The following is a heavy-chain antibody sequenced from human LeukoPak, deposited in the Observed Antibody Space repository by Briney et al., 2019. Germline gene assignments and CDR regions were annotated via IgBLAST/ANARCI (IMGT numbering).Heavy chain of an antibody. D-gene: IGHD4-17*01. CDR3: ARDQYGDYVAPGDY. CDR1: GGTFSSYA. Sequence: SVKVSCKASGGTFSSYAISWVRQAPGQGLEWMGGIIPIFGTANYAQKFQGRVTITADESTSTAYMELSSLRSEDTAVYYCARDQYGDYVAPGDYWGQGTLVTVSS. V-gene: IGHV1-69*01. CDR2: IIPIFGTA. J-gene: IGHJ4*02.